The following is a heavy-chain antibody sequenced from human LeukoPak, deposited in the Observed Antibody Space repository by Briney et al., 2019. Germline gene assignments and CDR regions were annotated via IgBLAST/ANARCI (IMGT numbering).Heavy chain of an antibody. CDR3: ARGPNWNYFQH. CDR2: FYHSGST. CDR1: GYSISSGYY. D-gene: IGHD1-20*01. V-gene: IGHV4-38-2*01. Sequence: SETLSLTCAVSGYSISSGYYWGWIRQPPGKVLEWIGSFYHSGSTYYNASLNSRVTISVDTSKNQFSLKLTSVTAAETAVYYCARGPNWNYFQHWGQGTLVTVSS. J-gene: IGHJ1*01.